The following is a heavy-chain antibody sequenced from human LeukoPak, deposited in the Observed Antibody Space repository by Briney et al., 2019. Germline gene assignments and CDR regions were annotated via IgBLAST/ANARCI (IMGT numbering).Heavy chain of an antibody. D-gene: IGHD6-19*01. CDR3: AKDRKRAVAAITFDY. CDR2: ISGSGGST. V-gene: IGHV3-23*01. CDR1: GFTFSSYA. Sequence: GGSLRLSCAASGFTFSSYAMSWVRQAPGKGLEWVSAISGSGGSTYYADSVKGRFTISRDNSKNTLYLQMNSVRAEDTPVYYCAKDRKRAVAAITFDYWGQGTLVTVSS. J-gene: IGHJ4*02.